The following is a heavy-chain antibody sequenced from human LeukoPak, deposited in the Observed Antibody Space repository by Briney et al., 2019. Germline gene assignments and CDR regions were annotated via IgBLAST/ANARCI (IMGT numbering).Heavy chain of an antibody. J-gene: IGHJ4*02. V-gene: IGHV1-46*01. CDR1: GYTFTSYY. D-gene: IGHD3-22*01. CDR3: ARGDEYYYDSSGYRNFDY. CDR2: INPSGGST. Sequence: ASVKVPCKASGYTFTSYYMHWVRQAPGQGLEWMGIINPSGGSTSYAQKFQGRVTMTRDTSTSTVYMELSSLRSEDTAVYYCARGDEYYYDSSGYRNFDYWGQGTLVTVSS.